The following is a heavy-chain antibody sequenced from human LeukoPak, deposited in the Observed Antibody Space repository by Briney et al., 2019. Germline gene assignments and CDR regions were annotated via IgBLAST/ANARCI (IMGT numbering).Heavy chain of an antibody. V-gene: IGHV3-30*04. Sequence: PGGSLRLSCAASGFTFSSYAMHWVRQAPGKGLEWVAVISYDGSNKYYADSVKGRFTISRDNSKNTLYLQMNSLRAEDTAVYYCARGRSGSYGKMWFFDYWGQGTLVTVSS. CDR2: ISYDGSNK. J-gene: IGHJ4*02. CDR3: ARGRSGSYGKMWFFDY. CDR1: GFTFSSYA. D-gene: IGHD1-26*01.